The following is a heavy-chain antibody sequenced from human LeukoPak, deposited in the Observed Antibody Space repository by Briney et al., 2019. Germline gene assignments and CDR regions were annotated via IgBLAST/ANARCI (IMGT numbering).Heavy chain of an antibody. J-gene: IGHJ4*02. CDR3: ARDLHGGYRYGAFDY. D-gene: IGHD5-18*01. CDR2: ISESGSGT. CDR1: GFTFSTYA. Sequence: GGSLRLSCAASGFTFSTYAISWVRQAPGKGLEWVSSISESGSGTYYADSVKGRFTLSRDNSKNTLYLQMNSLRVEDTAVYYCARDLHGGYRYGAFDYWGQGTLVTVSS. V-gene: IGHV3-23*01.